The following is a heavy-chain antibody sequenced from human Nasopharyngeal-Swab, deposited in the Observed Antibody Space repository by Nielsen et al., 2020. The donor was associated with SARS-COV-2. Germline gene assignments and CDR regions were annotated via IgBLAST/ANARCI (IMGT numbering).Heavy chain of an antibody. CDR1: GFTVSSNY. CDR3: ARAGGGYSYADY. V-gene: IGHV3-53*05. CDR2: IYSGGST. Sequence: GGSLRLSCAASGFTVSSNYMSWVRQAPGKGLEWVSVIYSGGSTYYTDSVKGRFTISRDNSKNTLYLQMNSLRAEDTAVYYCARAGGGYSYADYWGQGTLVTVSS. D-gene: IGHD5-18*01. J-gene: IGHJ4*02.